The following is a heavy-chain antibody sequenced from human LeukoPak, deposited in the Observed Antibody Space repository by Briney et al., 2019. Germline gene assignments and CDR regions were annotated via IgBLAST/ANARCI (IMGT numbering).Heavy chain of an antibody. D-gene: IGHD1-26*01. V-gene: IGHV3-15*01. CDR3: TTDAWGLRD. CDR1: GFTFSNAS. J-gene: IGHJ4*02. Sequence: GGSLRLSCGTSGFTFSNASISWVRQAPGKGLEWVGRIKSKTDGGTTDYAAPVKGRFTISRDDSENTLYLQMNSLKTEDTAVYYCTTDAWGLRDWGQGTLVTVSS. CDR2: IKSKTDGGTT.